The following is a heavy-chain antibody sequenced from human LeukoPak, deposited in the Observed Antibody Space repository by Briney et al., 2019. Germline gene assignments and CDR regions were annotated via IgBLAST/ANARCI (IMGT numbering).Heavy chain of an antibody. CDR3: ARGLGARGGLRNWFDP. J-gene: IGHJ5*02. CDR2: IGTAGDT. V-gene: IGHV3-13*01. D-gene: IGHD3-10*01. CDR1: GFTFSSYD. Sequence: PGGSLRLSCAASGFTFSSYDVHWVRQATGKGLEWVSAIGTAGDTYCPGSVKGRFTISRENAKNSLYLQMNSLRAGDTAVYYCARGLGARGGLRNWFDPWGQGTLVTVSS.